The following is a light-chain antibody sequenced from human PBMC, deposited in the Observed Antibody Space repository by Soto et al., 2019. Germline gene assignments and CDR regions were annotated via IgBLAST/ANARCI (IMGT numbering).Light chain of an antibody. CDR1: QSVSNTY. CDR2: DAS. CDR3: QQRSNWTLT. Sequence: EIVITQSPATLSVSPGERATLSCRASQSVSNTYLAWYQQKPGQAPRLLIYDASSRATGIPERFSGSGAGTECTRTISSLEPEDVEVDDCQQRSNWTLTFGQGTRLEIK. V-gene: IGKV3D-20*02. J-gene: IGKJ5*01.